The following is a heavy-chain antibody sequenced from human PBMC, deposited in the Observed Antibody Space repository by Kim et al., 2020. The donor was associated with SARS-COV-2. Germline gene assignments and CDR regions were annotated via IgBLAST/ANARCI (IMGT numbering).Heavy chain of an antibody. CDR2: VNPSGSA. J-gene: IGHJ6*02. CDR1: GGAFSTYY. CDR3: ARGRVNCRGGMEV. V-gene: IGHV4-34*01. D-gene: IGHD1-20*01. Sequence: SETLSLSCAVYGGAFSTYYWTWIRQPPGKGLEWIGEVNPSGSASYNPSRNSRVTTSLDTSNNHFSLRLTSVTAADTAMYYCARGRVNCRGGMEVWGQGTT.